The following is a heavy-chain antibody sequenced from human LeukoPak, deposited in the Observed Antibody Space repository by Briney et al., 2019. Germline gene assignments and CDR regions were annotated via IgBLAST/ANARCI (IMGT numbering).Heavy chain of an antibody. CDR3: AGHHPRNTVDF. Sequence: PSETLSLTCTVSGGSISSYYWSWIRQPPGKGLEWIAYISDIGSINYNPSLKSRVTISLDTSKNQFSLKLSTVTAADTAVYYCAGHHPRNTVDFWGQGTLVTVSS. CDR1: GGSISSYY. D-gene: IGHD2/OR15-2a*01. V-gene: IGHV4-59*08. CDR2: ISDIGSI. J-gene: IGHJ4*02.